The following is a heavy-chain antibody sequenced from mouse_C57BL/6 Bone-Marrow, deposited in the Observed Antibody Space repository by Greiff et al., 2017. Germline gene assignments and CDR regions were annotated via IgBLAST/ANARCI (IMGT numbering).Heavy chain of an antibody. CDR1: GFTFSDYG. J-gene: IGHJ1*03. Sequence: EVNLVESGGGLVKPGGSLKLSCAASGFTFSDYGMHWVRQAPEKGLEWVAYISSGSSTIYYADTVKGRFTISRDNAKNTLFLQMTSLRSEDTAMYYCAGKGTDWYFDVWGTGTTVTVSS. CDR2: ISSGSSTI. CDR3: AGKGTDWYFDV. D-gene: IGHD3-3*01. V-gene: IGHV5-17*01.